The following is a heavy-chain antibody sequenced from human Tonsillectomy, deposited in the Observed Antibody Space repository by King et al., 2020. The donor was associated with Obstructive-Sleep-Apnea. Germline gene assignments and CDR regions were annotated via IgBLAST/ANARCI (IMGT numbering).Heavy chain of an antibody. J-gene: IGHJ4*02. CDR3: ARDVYCSGGSCYWGADY. D-gene: IGHD2-15*01. CDR2: ISAYNGNT. Sequence: QLVQSGAEVKKPGASVKVSCKASGYTFTSYGISWVRQAPGQGLEWMGGISAYNGNTNYAQKIQGRVTMTTDTSTSTAYMELRSLRSDDTAVYYCARDVYCSGGSCYWGADYWGQGTLVTVSS. V-gene: IGHV1-18*01. CDR1: GYTFTSYG.